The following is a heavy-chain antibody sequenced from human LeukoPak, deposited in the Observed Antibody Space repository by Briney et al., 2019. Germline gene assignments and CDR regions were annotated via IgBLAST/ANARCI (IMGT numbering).Heavy chain of an antibody. CDR1: GGSISSGGYY. D-gene: IGHD6-6*01. V-gene: IGHV4-31*03. J-gene: IGHJ4*02. Sequence: PSETLSLTCTVSGGSISSGGYYWNWIRQHPVKGLEWIGSIYYSGSTHSNPSLKSRLTISIDTSKNQFYLKLDSVTAADTAVYYCARQQYSTSSCDSWGQGTLVTVST. CDR3: ARQQYSTSSCDS. CDR2: IYYSGST.